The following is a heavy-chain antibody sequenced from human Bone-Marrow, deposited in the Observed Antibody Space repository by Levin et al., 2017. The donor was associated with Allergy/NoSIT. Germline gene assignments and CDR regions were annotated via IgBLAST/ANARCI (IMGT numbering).Heavy chain of an antibody. Sequence: GESLKISCAASGFTFSSYAMHWVRQAPGKGLEWVAVISYDGSNKYYADSVKGRFTISRDNSKNTLYLQMNSLRAEDTAVYYCARYSSSWYADYWGQGTLVTVSS. CDR3: ARYSSSWYADY. V-gene: IGHV3-30-3*01. CDR2: ISYDGSNK. J-gene: IGHJ4*02. CDR1: GFTFSSYA. D-gene: IGHD6-13*01.